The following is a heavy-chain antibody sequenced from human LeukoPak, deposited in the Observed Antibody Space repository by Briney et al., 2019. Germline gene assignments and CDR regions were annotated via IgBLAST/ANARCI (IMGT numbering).Heavy chain of an antibody. CDR1: GGSISSSNW. Sequence: PSGTLSLTCAVSGGSISSSNWWSWVRQPPGKGLEWIGEIYHSGSTNYNPSLKSRVTISVDTSKNQFSLKLSSVTAADTAVYYCAREQSQHTVVGATSAFDIWGQGTMVTVSS. V-gene: IGHV4-4*02. D-gene: IGHD1-26*01. CDR3: AREQSQHTVVGATSAFDI. J-gene: IGHJ3*02. CDR2: IYHSGST.